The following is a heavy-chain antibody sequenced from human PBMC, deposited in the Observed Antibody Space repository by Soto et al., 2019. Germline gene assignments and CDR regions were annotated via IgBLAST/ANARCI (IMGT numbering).Heavy chain of an antibody. Sequence: GGSLRLSCAASGFTFSDYYMSWIRQAPGKGLEWVSYISSSGSTIYYADSVKGRFTISRDNAKNSLYLQMNSLRAEDTAVYYCARVRDFWSGSKTWFDPWGQGTLVTVSS. V-gene: IGHV3-11*01. CDR1: GFTFSDYY. J-gene: IGHJ5*02. CDR3: ARVRDFWSGSKTWFDP. D-gene: IGHD3-3*01. CDR2: ISSSGSTI.